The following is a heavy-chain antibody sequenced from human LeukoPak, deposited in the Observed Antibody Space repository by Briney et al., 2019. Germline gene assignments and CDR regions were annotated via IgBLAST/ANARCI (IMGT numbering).Heavy chain of an antibody. CDR3: ARVLSDADAFDI. Sequence: SETLSLTCTVSGGPVSSGSYYWSWIRQPPGKGLEWIGYIYDSGSTDYNPSLKSRVTISVDTSKNQFSLKLGSVTAADTAGYYCARVLSDADAFDIWGHGTMVTVSS. CDR2: IYDSGST. CDR1: GGPVSSGSYY. J-gene: IGHJ3*02. V-gene: IGHV4-61*01.